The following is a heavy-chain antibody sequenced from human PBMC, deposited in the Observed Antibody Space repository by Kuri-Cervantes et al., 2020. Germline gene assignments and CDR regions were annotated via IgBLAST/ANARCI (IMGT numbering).Heavy chain of an antibody. J-gene: IGHJ6*02. CDR3: ARGLGMDTAMVTWFNYYYYGMDV. V-gene: IGHV3-13*01. CDR2: IGTAGDT. CDR1: GFTSSSYD. D-gene: IGHD5-18*01. Sequence: GGSLRLSCAASGFTSSSYDMHWVRQATGKGLEWVSSIGTAGDTYYSGSVKGRFTISRENAKNSLYLHMNSLRAEDTAVYYCARGLGMDTAMVTWFNYYYYGMDVWGQGTTVTVSS.